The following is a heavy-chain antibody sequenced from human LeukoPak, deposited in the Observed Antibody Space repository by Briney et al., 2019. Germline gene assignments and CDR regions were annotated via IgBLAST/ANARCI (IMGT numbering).Heavy chain of an antibody. CDR2: ISADNGNT. J-gene: IGHJ4*02. Sequence: ASVKVSCKASGYTFTSYGISWVRQAPGQGLEWMGLISADNGNTNYAQKFQGRVTMTTDTRTSTAYMELTSLRSDDTAVYYCARDASLIVVSAAEFDYWGQGTLVTVSS. D-gene: IGHD2-2*01. CDR3: ARDASLIVVSAAEFDY. CDR1: GYTFTSYG. V-gene: IGHV1-18*01.